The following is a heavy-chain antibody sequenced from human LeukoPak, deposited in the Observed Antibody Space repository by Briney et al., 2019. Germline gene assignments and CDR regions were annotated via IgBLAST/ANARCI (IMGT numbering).Heavy chain of an antibody. CDR2: IIPIFVTA. J-gene: IGHJ4*02. CDR1: GVTFSSYA. CDR3: ARDKRYCSSTSCYYLDY. V-gene: IGHV1-69*13. Sequence: SVKVSWKASGVTFSSYAISWVRQAPGQGLEWMGGIIPIFVTANYAQKFQGRVTITADESTSTAYMELSSLRSEDTAVYYCARDKRYCSSTSCYYLDYWGQGTLVTVSS. D-gene: IGHD2-2*01.